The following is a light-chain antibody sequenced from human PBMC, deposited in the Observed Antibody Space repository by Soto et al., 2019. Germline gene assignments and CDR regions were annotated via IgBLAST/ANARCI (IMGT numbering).Light chain of an antibody. V-gene: IGKV3-15*01. CDR3: QQFGSLGT. Sequence: VMTQSPTTLSVSPGERATLSCRASHSVGSNLACYQQNPGQARXXXIXCXXXXCTGVPARFSGSGSGTDFTLTISSLEPEDFAVYYCQQFGSLGTFGQGTKVDIK. J-gene: IGKJ1*01. CDR1: HSVGSN. CDR2: CXX.